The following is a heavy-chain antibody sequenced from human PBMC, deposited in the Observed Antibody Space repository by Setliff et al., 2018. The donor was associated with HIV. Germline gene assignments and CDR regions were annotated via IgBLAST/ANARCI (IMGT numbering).Heavy chain of an antibody. V-gene: IGHV3-15*01. CDR2: IKPNTDGGTT. Sequence: PGESLKISCAASGFTFSNAWMNWVRQTPGKGLEWVGRIKPNTDGGTTDYAAPLKGRFTISRDDSKNTLYLQMNSLKIEDTAVYYCTTARTGSSGWFWGQGTLVTVSS. J-gene: IGHJ4*02. CDR1: GFTFSNAW. CDR3: TTARTGSSGWF. D-gene: IGHD6-19*01.